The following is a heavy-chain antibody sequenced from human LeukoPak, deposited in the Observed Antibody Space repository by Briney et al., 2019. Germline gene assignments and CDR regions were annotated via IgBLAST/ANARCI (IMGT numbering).Heavy chain of an antibody. CDR1: GYSISSGYY. Sequence: PSETLSLTCTVSGYSISSGYYWGWIRQPPGKGLEWIGSIYHSGSTYYNPSLKSRVTISVDTSKNQFSLKLSSVTAADTAVYYCAREIILIGGNDYGDRDAFDIWGQGTMVTVSS. CDR3: AREIILIGGNDYGDRDAFDI. J-gene: IGHJ3*02. D-gene: IGHD4-17*01. V-gene: IGHV4-38-2*02. CDR2: IYHSGST.